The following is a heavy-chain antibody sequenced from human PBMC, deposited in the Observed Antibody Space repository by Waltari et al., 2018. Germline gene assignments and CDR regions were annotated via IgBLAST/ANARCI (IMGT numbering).Heavy chain of an antibody. D-gene: IGHD5-18*01. J-gene: IGHJ3*02. CDR1: GFPFSSYG. CDR2: IWYDGSNK. Sequence: QVQLVESGGGVVQPGRSLRLSCAASGFPFSSYGMHWVPQAPGKGLEWVAVIWYDGSNKYYADSVKGRFTISRDNSKNTLYLQMNSLRAEDTAMYYCAKDQERGYDAFDIWGQGTMVTVSS. V-gene: IGHV3-30*18. CDR3: AKDQERGYDAFDI.